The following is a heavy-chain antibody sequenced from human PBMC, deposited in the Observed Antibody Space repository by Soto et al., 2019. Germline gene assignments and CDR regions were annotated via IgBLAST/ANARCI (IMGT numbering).Heavy chain of an antibody. J-gene: IGHJ6*02. D-gene: IGHD1-7*01. CDR1: GGTFSSYA. CDR2: IIPIFGKA. Sequence: QVQLVQSGAEVKKPRSSVKVSCKASGGTFSSYAISWVRQAPGQGLEWMGGIIPIFGKANYAQKFQGRVTITADESTSTAYMERSSLRSEDTAVYYWASPPELTRIYYDYGMDVWCQGTTVTVSS. CDR3: ASPPELTRIYYDYGMDV. V-gene: IGHV1-69*01.